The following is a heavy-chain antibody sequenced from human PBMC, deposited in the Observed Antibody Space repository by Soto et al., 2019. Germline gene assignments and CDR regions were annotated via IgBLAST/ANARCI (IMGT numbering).Heavy chain of an antibody. J-gene: IGHJ4*02. CDR3: ARGGSGYVWFNEY. CDR1: GGLFSSYA. D-gene: IGHD3-22*01. CDR2: IIPVFDTT. Sequence: QEQLVQSGAEVKESGSSVKVSCKDTGGLFSSYAVSWVRQAPGQGLEWMGGIIPVFDTTYYAQKFQGKVTITADESTNTDYMELSGLRSEDTAMYYCARGGSGYVWFNEYWGQGTLVTVSS. V-gene: IGHV1-69*01.